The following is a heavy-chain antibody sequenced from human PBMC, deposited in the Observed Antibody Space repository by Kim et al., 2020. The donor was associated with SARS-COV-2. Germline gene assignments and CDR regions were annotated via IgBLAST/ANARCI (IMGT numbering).Heavy chain of an antibody. D-gene: IGHD2-2*01. CDR1: GGSFSGYY. Sequence: SETLSLTCAVYGGSFSGYYWSWIRQPPGKGLEWIGEINHSGSTNYNPSLKSRVTISVDTSKNQFSLKLSSVTAADTTVYYCATYCSSTSCYVDVWGQGTT. CDR2: INHSGST. V-gene: IGHV4-34*01. CDR3: ATYCSSTSCYVDV. J-gene: IGHJ6*02.